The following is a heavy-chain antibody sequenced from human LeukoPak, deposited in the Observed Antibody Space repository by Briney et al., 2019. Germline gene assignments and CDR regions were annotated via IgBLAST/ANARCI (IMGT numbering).Heavy chain of an antibody. CDR2: INPKSGGT. D-gene: IGHD3-10*01. Sequence: GASVKVSCKASGYTFTAHYMHWVRQAPGQGLEWMGWINPKSGGTDYAQKFQGRVTMTRDTSISTAYMELSRLRSDDTAVYYCATRSSYGSGTPSDAFDIWGQGTMVPVSS. V-gene: IGHV1-2*02. CDR3: ATRSSYGSGTPSDAFDI. CDR1: GYTFTAHY. J-gene: IGHJ3*02.